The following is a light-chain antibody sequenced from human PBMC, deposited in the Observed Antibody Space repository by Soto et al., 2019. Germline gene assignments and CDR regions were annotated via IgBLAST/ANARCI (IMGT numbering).Light chain of an antibody. J-gene: IGKJ4*01. V-gene: IGKV1-5*03. CDR2: KAS. CDR1: QSISPW. Sequence: DRQMTQFPSTMSASVGDRVTITCRASQSISPWLAWYQQKPGKAPKILISKASTLQSGVPPRFSGSGSGTEFTLTISSLQPDDFATYYCQQYERYPMTFGRGTKVEIK. CDR3: QQYERYPMT.